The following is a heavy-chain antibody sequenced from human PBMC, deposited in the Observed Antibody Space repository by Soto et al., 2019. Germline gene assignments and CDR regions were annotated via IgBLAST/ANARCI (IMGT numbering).Heavy chain of an antibody. Sequence: GGSLRLSCAASGFTVSNYWMNWVRQAPGKGLVWVSHIKNDGTTSYADSVEGRLTVSRDDAKNSFYLQMNSLRADDTAVYYCAKDRGEEGLKFLEWFGGMDVWGHGTTVTVSS. J-gene: IGHJ6*02. D-gene: IGHD3-3*01. CDR3: AKDRGEEGLKFLEWFGGMDV. V-gene: IGHV3-74*01. CDR1: GFTVSNYW. CDR2: IKNDGTT.